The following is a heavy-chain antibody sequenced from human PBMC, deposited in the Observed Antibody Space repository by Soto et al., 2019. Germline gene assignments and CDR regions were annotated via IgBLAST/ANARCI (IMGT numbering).Heavy chain of an antibody. D-gene: IGHD3-22*01. CDR3: ASGDYYDSSGYISRFDY. J-gene: IGHJ4*02. CDR1: GGTFSSYA. V-gene: IGHV1-18*01. Sequence: GASVKVSCKASGGTFSSYAISWVRQAPGQGLEWMGWISAYNGNTNYAQKLQGRVTMTTDTSTSTAYMELRSLRSDDTAVYYCASGDYYDSSGYISRFDYWGQGTLVTVSS. CDR2: ISAYNGNT.